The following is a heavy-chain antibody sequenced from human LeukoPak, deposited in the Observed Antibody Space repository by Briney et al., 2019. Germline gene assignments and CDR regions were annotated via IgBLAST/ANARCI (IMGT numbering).Heavy chain of an antibody. D-gene: IGHD2-15*01. V-gene: IGHV3-48*01. CDR3: ARAGKWSSLGHLDY. Sequence: GGSLRLSCAASGFTFSSYSMNWVRQAPGKGLEWVSYISSSSSTIYYADSVKGRFTISRDNAKNSLYRQMNSLRAEDTAVYYCARAGKWSSLGHLDYWGQGTLVTVSS. J-gene: IGHJ4*02. CDR1: GFTFSSYS. CDR2: ISSSSSTI.